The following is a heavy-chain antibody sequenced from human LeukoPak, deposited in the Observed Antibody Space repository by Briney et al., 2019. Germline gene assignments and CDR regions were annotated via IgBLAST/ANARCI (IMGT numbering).Heavy chain of an antibody. V-gene: IGHV1-69*06. J-gene: IGHJ5*02. D-gene: IGHD3-10*01. CDR3: ARNGGSGSRFDP. CDR2: IIPIFGTA. Sequence: ASVKVSCKASGGTFSSYAISWVRQAPGQGLEWMGGIIPIFGTANYAQKFQGRVTITADKSTSTAYMELSSLRSEDTAVYYCARNGGSGSRFDPWGQGTLVTVSS. CDR1: GGTFSSYA.